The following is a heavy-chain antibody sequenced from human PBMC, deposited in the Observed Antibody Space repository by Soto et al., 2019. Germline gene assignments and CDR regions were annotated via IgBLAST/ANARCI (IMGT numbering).Heavy chain of an antibody. D-gene: IGHD6-13*01. CDR2: INHSGST. V-gene: IGHV4-34*01. CDR1: GGSFSGYY. J-gene: IGHJ4*02. CDR3: ARVRRGEVYSSSWYFYFDY. Sequence: ETLSLTCAVYGGSFSGYYWSWIRQPPGTVLEWIGEINHSGSTNYNPSLKSRVTISVDTSKDQFSLKLSSVTAADTAVYYRARVRRGEVYSSSWYFYFDYWGQGTLVTVSS.